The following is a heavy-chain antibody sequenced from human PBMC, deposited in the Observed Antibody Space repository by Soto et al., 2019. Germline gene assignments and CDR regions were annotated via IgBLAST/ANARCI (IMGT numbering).Heavy chain of an antibody. Sequence: SETLSLTCTVSGGSISSHYWSWIRQPPGQGLEWIGYIYYSGSTNYNPSLKSRVTVSVDTSKSQFSLKLSSVTAADTAVYYCASAAVAGTFGWFDPWGQGTLVTVSS. CDR1: GGSISSHY. J-gene: IGHJ5*02. CDR2: IYYSGST. CDR3: ASAAVAGTFGWFDP. V-gene: IGHV4-59*11. D-gene: IGHD6-19*01.